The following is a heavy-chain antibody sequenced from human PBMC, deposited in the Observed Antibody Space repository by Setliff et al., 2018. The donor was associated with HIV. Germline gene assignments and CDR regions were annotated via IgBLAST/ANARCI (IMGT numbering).Heavy chain of an antibody. CDR2: MSPDDRAI. Sequence: LRLSCVASGFPFDTYALHWVRQAPGKGLEWVAVMSPDDRAIQYADSVRGRFTISRDNSKNTLFLQMNSLRGDDTAIYHCATDRGGPNQRQWLGVGGPYIPEHYFFYGMAVWGQGTTVTVSS. D-gene: IGHD3-3*01. J-gene: IGHJ6*02. CDR3: ATDRGGPNQRQWLGVGGPYIPEHYFFYGMAV. CDR1: GFPFDTYA. V-gene: IGHV3-30*04.